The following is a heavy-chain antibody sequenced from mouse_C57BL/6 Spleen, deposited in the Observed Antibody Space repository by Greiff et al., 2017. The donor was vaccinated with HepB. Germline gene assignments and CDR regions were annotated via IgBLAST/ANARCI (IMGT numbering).Heavy chain of an antibody. Sequence: EVQVVESGGDLVKPGGSLKLSCAASGFTFSSYGMSWVRQTPDKRLEWVATISSGGSYTYYPDSVKGRFTISRDNAKNTLYLQMSSLKSEDTAMYYCARHVTTVPFDYWGQGTTLTVSS. CDR2: ISSGGSYT. J-gene: IGHJ2*01. CDR1: GFTFSSYG. V-gene: IGHV5-6*01. CDR3: ARHVTTVPFDY. D-gene: IGHD1-1*01.